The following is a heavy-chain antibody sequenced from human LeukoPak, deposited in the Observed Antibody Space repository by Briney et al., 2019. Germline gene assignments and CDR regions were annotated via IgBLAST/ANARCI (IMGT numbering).Heavy chain of an antibody. CDR1: GFTFDDYG. CDR2: LSPHANYE. V-gene: IGHV3-33*08. Sequence: GGSLRLSCAASGFTFDDYGIHWVRQAPGKGLEWVAVLSPHANYEYYADSVQGRFTMSRDDSKNTVYLLMNSLTDEETAVYYCARDWIDRSLDYWGLGTLVTVSS. D-gene: IGHD2-2*03. CDR3: ARDWIDRSLDY. J-gene: IGHJ4*02.